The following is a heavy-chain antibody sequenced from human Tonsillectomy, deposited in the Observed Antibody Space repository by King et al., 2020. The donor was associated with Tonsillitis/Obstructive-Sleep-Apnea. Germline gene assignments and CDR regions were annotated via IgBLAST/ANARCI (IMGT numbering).Heavy chain of an antibody. Sequence: VPLVESGAEVKKPRASVKVSCMASGYTFTSYFMQWVRQAPGQGLEWMGIINPSGGSTSYAQKFQGRVTMTRDTSTSTVYMELSSLRSEDTAVYFCARGSGTTRSAFDIWGQGTMVTVSS. D-gene: IGHD1-1*01. V-gene: IGHV1-46*01. CDR1: GYTFTSYF. CDR3: ARGSGTTRSAFDI. CDR2: INPSGGST. J-gene: IGHJ3*02.